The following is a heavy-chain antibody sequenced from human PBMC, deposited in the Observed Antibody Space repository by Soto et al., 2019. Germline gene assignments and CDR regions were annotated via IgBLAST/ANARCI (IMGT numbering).Heavy chain of an antibody. J-gene: IGHJ4*02. CDR2: IWHDGSNK. Sequence: GGSLRLSCAASGFTFSSYGMHWVRQAQGKGLEWVAVIWHDGSNKYYADSVKGRFTISRDNSKNTLYLQMNSLRAEDTAVYYCARDSGGVYYYDSSGYPDYWGQGTLVTVSS. D-gene: IGHD3-22*01. CDR3: ARDSGGVYYYDSSGYPDY. CDR1: GFTFSSYG. V-gene: IGHV3-33*08.